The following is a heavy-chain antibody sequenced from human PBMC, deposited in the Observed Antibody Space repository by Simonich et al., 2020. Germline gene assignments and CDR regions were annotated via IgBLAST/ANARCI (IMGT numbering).Heavy chain of an antibody. J-gene: IGHJ4*02. Sequence: QVQLQQWGAGLLKPSETLSLTCTVSGGSISSYYWSWIRPPPGKGLGWIGYIYYSGSTNYNPSHKSRVTISVDTSKNQFSLKLSSVTAADTAVYYCARQEYSSSSFDYWGQGTLVTVSS. CDR1: GGSISSYY. V-gene: IGHV4-59*08. D-gene: IGHD6-6*01. CDR2: IYYSGST. CDR3: ARQEYSSSSFDY.